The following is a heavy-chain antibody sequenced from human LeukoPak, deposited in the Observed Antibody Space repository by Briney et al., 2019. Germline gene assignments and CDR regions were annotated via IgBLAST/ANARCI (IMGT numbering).Heavy chain of an antibody. D-gene: IGHD4-23*01. Sequence: GGSVRLSCVASGFSFNTYGMHWVRQAPGKGPEWVAFIRNDGSKKFYADALKGRFTISRDNSKNTLYLQVNSLRLDDTAVYYCAKRDNGGDSGIDYWGQGTLVTVSS. CDR2: IRNDGSKK. CDR3: AKRDNGGDSGIDY. V-gene: IGHV3-30*02. CDR1: GFSFNTYG. J-gene: IGHJ4*02.